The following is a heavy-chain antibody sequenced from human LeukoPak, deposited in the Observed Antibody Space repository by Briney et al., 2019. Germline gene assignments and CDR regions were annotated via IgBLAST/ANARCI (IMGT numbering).Heavy chain of an antibody. Sequence: AGGSLRLSCAASGFTFSSYSRNWVRQAPGKGLEWVSSISSSSSYIYYADSVKGRFTISRDNAKNSLYLQMNSLRAEDTAVYYCARVRSGFTIAGFDYWGQGTLVTVSS. V-gene: IGHV3-21*01. D-gene: IGHD5-12*01. CDR1: GFTFSSYS. CDR3: ARVRSGFTIAGFDY. CDR2: ISSSSSYI. J-gene: IGHJ4*02.